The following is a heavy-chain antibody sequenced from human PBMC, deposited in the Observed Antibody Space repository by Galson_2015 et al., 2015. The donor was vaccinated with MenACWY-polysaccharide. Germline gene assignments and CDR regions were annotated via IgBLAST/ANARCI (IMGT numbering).Heavy chain of an antibody. Sequence: SLRLSCAASGFTFEDYAMHWVRHAPGKGLEWVSGISWHSGTRGYADSVRGRFIISRDNAKNSLYLQMNSLRTEDTVLYYCAKDVGGGSLEWYGLDVWGQGTPVTVSS. CDR3: AKDVGGGSLEWYGLDV. CDR1: GFTFEDYA. D-gene: IGHD3-10*01. J-gene: IGHJ6*02. CDR2: ISWHSGTR. V-gene: IGHV3-9*01.